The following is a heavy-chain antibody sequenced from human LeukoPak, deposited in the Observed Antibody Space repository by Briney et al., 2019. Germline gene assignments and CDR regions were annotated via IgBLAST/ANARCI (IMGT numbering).Heavy chain of an antibody. D-gene: IGHD3-16*01. V-gene: IGHV1-2*06. CDR1: GYTFTGHN. J-gene: IGHJ3*02. CDR2: INPNSGGT. CDR3: ARGGDPAPPHDAFDI. Sequence: GASVKVSCKASGYTFTGHNIHWVQQAPGPGREWMGRINPNSGGTNYAQKFQGRVTMTRDTSISTACMVLSRLRSDDPAVYYCARGGDPAPPHDAFDIWGQGTMVTVSS.